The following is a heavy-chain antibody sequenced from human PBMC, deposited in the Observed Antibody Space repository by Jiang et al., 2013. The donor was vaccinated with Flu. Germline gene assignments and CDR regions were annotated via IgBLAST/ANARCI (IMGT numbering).Heavy chain of an antibody. Sequence: QLVESGGGLVXPGGSLRLSCAASGLAFSSYWMIWVRQAPGKGLEWVANINQDGSKKYYVDSAKGRFTISRDNARKSVYLQMDSLTADDTAVYYCVRAIAASGSAWGQGTLVTVSS. V-gene: IGHV3-7*01. J-gene: IGHJ5*02. CDR1: GLAFSSYW. CDR2: INQDGSKK. CDR3: VRAIAASGSA. D-gene: IGHD3-10*01.